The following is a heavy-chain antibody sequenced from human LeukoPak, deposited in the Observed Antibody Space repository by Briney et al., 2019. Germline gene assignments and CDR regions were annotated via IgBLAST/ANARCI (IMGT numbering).Heavy chain of an antibody. V-gene: IGHV4-4*07. D-gene: IGHD5-18*01. J-gene: IGHJ3*02. CDR3: ARLGWIQLWLLAFDI. Sequence: SETLSLTCTVSGGSISSYYWSWIRQPAGKGLEWIGRIYTSGSTNYNPSLKSRVTISVDTSKNQFSLKLSSVTAADTAVYYCARLGWIQLWLLAFDIWGQGTMVTVSS. CDR1: GGSISSYY. CDR2: IYTSGST.